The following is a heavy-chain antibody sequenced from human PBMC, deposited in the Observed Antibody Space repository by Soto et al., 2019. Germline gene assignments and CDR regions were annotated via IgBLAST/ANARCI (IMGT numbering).Heavy chain of an antibody. D-gene: IGHD4-17*01. Sequence: EVQLLESGGGLVQPGGSLRLSCEASGFSFSNYALSWVRQAPGKGLEWVSTFSAGGRAYYADSVKGRFTIAKDFSKNTLHLQTNSLRAEDTAGYFCAKESMPEHYGDTLFDHWGQGTRVTVSS. CDR3: AKESMPEHYGDTLFDH. J-gene: IGHJ4*02. CDR2: FSAGGRA. V-gene: IGHV3-23*01. CDR1: GFSFSNYA.